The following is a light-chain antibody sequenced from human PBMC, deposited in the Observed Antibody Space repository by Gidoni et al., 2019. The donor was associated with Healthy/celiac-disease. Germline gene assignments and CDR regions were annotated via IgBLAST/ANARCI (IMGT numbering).Light chain of an antibody. CDR2: DVS. CDR1: SSDVGGHNY. J-gene: IGLJ7*01. CDR3: SSYVSSTTSAV. Sequence: QSALTQPASVSGSPGPSITISCTGTSSDVGGHNYVSWYQHHPGKAPKLMIYDVSKRPSGLSNRFSGSKSGNTASLTISGLQAEDEADYYCSSYVSSTTSAVFGGGTQLTVL. V-gene: IGLV2-14*03.